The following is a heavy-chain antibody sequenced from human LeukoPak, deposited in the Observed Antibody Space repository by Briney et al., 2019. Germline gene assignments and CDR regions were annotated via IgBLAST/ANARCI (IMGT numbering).Heavy chain of an antibody. CDR2: ISPDGSET. V-gene: IGHV3-7*01. J-gene: IGHJ4*02. CDR3: ARPRVPDS. CDR1: GFTFSSSW. Sequence: PGGSLRLSRAASGFTFSSSWVSWVRQAPGKGLEWVANISPDGSETNYVDSVKGRFTISRDNAKNSLYLQMNSLRAEDTAVYYCARPRVPDSWGQGTLVTVSS.